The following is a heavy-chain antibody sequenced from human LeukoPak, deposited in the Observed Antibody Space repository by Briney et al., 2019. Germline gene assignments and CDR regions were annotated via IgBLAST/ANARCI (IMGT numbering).Heavy chain of an antibody. CDR3: ARNSRAYCSTTNCPFDY. D-gene: IGHD2-2*01. Sequence: GESLKISCKGSEYSFANYWIGWVRQMPGKGLEWMGIIYPGDSDTRYSPSFQGQATISVDKSISTAYLQWSSLKASDTAMYYCARNSRAYCSTTNCPFDYWGQGTLVTVSS. V-gene: IGHV5-51*01. CDR2: IYPGDSDT. CDR1: EYSFANYW. J-gene: IGHJ4*02.